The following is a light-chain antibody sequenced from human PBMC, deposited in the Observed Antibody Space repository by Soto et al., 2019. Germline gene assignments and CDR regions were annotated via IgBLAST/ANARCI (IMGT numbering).Light chain of an antibody. V-gene: IGKV1-39*01. CDR1: QGIRND. CDR3: QQSYSTLWT. Sequence: IEITQSPSSLSASVGDRVTITCRASQGIRNDLDWFQQKPGKAPKLLIYAASNLPSGVPARFSGSGSGTEFTLTITSLRPDDFATYYCQQSYSTLWTFGQGTKVDIK. J-gene: IGKJ1*01. CDR2: AAS.